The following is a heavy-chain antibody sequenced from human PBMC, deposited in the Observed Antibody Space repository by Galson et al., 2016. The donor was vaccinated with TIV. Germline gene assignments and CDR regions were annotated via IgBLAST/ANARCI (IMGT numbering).Heavy chain of an antibody. CDR2: IYSSDTT. D-gene: IGHD1-26*01. V-gene: IGHV3-53*01. CDR3: AREGRGAAYPTNLDH. Sequence: SLRLSCAASGFAVSYKHMIWVRQTPGKGLEWVSLIYSSDTTSYADSVRGRFTISRDNSRNTLFLEMNSLRVEDTAIYYCAREGRGAAYPTNLDHWGQGTLVTVSS. J-gene: IGHJ4*02. CDR1: GFAVSYKH.